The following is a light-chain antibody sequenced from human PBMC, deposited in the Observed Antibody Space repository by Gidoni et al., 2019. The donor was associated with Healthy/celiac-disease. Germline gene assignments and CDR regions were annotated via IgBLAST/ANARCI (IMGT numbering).Light chain of an antibody. Sequence: EIVLTQSPGTLSLSPGERATLSCRASQSVSSSYLAWYQQKPGQAPSLLLYGASSRATGIPDRFSGSGSGTDFTLTISRLEPEDFAVYYCQQYGSSPPTFGPGTKVDIK. J-gene: IGKJ3*01. CDR2: GAS. V-gene: IGKV3-20*01. CDR3: QQYGSSPPT. CDR1: QSVSSSY.